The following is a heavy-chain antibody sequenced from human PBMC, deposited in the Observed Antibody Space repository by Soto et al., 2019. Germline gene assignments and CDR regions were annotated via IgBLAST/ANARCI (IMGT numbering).Heavy chain of an antibody. Sequence: GGSLRLSCAASGFTFSSYAMHWVRQAPGKGLEWVAVISYDGSNKYYADSVKGRFTISRDNSKNTLYLQMNSLRAEDTAVYYCARPRRIAALPHIYYYYGMDVWGQGTTVTVSS. CDR3: ARPRRIAALPHIYYYYGMDV. CDR1: GFTFSSYA. D-gene: IGHD6-6*01. CDR2: ISYDGSNK. J-gene: IGHJ6*02. V-gene: IGHV3-30-3*01.